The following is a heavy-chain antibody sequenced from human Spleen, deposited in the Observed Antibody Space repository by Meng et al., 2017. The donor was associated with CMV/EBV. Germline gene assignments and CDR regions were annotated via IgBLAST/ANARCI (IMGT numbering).Heavy chain of an antibody. Sequence: SETLSLTCTVSGGSVSSGSYYWSWIRQPPGKGLEWIGYIYYSGSTNYNPSLKSRVTISVDTSKNQFSLKLSSVTAADTAVYYCARGRNDVYYWGQGTLVTVS. V-gene: IGHV4-61*01. CDR1: GGSVSSGSYY. D-gene: IGHD1-1*01. J-gene: IGHJ4*02. CDR3: ARGRNDVYY. CDR2: IYYSGST.